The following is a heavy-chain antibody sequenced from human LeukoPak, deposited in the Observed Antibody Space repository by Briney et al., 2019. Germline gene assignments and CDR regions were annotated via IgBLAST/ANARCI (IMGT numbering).Heavy chain of an antibody. Sequence: GASVKVSCKASGYTFNSHDINWVRRATGQGLEWMGWMNPYSGNTGYAQKFQGRVTMTRDTSINTAYLEFYSLRSEDTAVYYCARGYSPTLRTTGNDYWGQGTLVTVSS. CDR2: MNPYSGNT. CDR3: ARGYSPTLRTTGNDY. J-gene: IGHJ4*02. V-gene: IGHV1-8*01. CDR1: GYTFNSHD. D-gene: IGHD1-1*01.